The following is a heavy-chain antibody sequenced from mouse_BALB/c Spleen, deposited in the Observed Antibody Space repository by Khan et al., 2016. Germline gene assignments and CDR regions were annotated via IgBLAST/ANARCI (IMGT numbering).Heavy chain of an antibody. CDR1: GFSLTNSG. CDR3: ARDDQDFDAWFAA. Sequence: QVQLKESGPGLVAPSQSLSITCTVSGFSLTNSGVHWVRQSPRKGLDWLGVIWAGGSTDYNSALMSRLSITRDTTPNQVFLKMNSLQTDDTAMYYCARDDQDFDAWFAAWGQGTLVTVSA. J-gene: IGHJ3*01. CDR2: IWAGGST. V-gene: IGHV2-9*02.